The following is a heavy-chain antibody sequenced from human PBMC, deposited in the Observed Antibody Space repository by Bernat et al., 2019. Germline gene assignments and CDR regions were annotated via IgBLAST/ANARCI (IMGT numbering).Heavy chain of an antibody. D-gene: IGHD3-3*01. J-gene: IGHJ4*02. CDR2: ISSSSYI. CDR1: GFTFSSYS. Sequence: EVQLVESGGGLVKPGGSLRLSCAASGFTFSSYSMNWVRQAPGKGLEWVSSISSSSYIYYADSVKGRFTISRDKAKTSLYLQMNSLRAEDTAVYYCARDPGLEAGIHYWGQGTLVTVSS. CDR3: ARDPGLEAGIHY. V-gene: IGHV3-21*01.